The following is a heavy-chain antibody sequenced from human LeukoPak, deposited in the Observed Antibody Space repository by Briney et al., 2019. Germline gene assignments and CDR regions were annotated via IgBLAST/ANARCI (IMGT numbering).Heavy chain of an antibody. CDR1: GYTFTGHF. CDR2: IIPIFGTA. J-gene: IGHJ4*02. Sequence: ASVKVSCKASGYTFTGHFIQWVRQAPGQGLEWMGGIIPIFGTANYAQKFQGRVTITADESTSTAYMELSSLRSEDTAVYYCARETGTTTYYYDSSGYYLDYWGQGTLVTVSS. V-gene: IGHV1-69*13. D-gene: IGHD3-22*01. CDR3: ARETGTTTYYYDSSGYYLDY.